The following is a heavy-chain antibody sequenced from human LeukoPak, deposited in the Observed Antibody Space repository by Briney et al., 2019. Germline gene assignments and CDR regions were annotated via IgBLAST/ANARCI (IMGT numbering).Heavy chain of an antibody. V-gene: IGHV3-23*01. CDR3: AKDRSMVRGVPIAYFDY. D-gene: IGHD3-10*01. Sequence: GGSLRPSCAASGFTFSSYAMSWVRQAPGKGLEWVSAISGSGGSTYYADSVKGRFTISRDNSKNTLYLQMNSLRAEDTAVYYCAKDRSMVRGVPIAYFDYWGQGTLVTVSS. CDR1: GFTFSSYA. CDR2: ISGSGGST. J-gene: IGHJ4*02.